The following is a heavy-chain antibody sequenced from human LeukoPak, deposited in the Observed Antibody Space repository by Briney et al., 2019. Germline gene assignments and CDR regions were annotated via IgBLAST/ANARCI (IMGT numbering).Heavy chain of an antibody. CDR3: ARGPPSQRYYYDSSGYYLNY. CDR2: MNPNSGNT. V-gene: IGHV1-8*03. J-gene: IGHJ4*02. CDR1: GYTFTSYD. D-gene: IGHD3-22*01. Sequence: ASVKVSCKASGYTFTSYDINWVRQATGLGLERMGWMNPNSGNTGYAQKFQGRVTITRNTSISTAYMELSSLRSEDTAVYYCARGPPSQRYYYDSSGYYLNYWGQGTLVTVSS.